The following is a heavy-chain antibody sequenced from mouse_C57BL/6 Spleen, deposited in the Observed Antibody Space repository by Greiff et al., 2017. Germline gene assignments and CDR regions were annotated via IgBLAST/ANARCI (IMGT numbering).Heavy chain of an antibody. CDR3: ARGYYYSKKGYFDV. Sequence: VQLQQSGPELVKPGASVKMSCKASGYTFTDYNMHWVKQSHGKSLEWIGYINPNNGGTSYNQKFKGKATLTVNKSSSKAYMELRSLTSEDSAVYYCARGYYYSKKGYFDVWGTGTTVTVSS. CDR1: GYTFTDYN. CDR2: INPNNGGT. D-gene: IGHD2-5*01. V-gene: IGHV1-22*01. J-gene: IGHJ1*03.